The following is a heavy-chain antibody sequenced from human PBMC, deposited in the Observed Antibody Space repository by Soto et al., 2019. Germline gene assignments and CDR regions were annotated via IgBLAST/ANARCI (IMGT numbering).Heavy chain of an antibody. D-gene: IGHD6-13*01. CDR3: ARHVHSSSWGVDV. CDR1: GGSISSYY. V-gene: IGHV4-59*08. CDR2: FYYSGST. Sequence: QVQLQESGPGLVKPSETLSLTCSVSGGSISSYYWSWIRQPPGKGLEWIGYFYYSGSTNNTPSLKGPAPTSVDSSKNQFSRKLTSVIAADTAVYYCARHVHSSSWGVDVWGQGTTVTVSS. J-gene: IGHJ6*02.